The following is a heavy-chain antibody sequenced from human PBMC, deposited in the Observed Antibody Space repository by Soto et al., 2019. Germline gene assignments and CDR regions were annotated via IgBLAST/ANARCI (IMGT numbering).Heavy chain of an antibody. CDR3: ARDSYCSSTSCYPVPWFDP. CDR1: GGSISSGGYY. V-gene: IGHV4-31*03. Sequence: QVQLQESGPGLVKPSQTLSLTCTVSGGSISSGGYYWSWIRQHPGKGLEWIGYIYYSGSTYYNPSLKSRVTISVDTSKNQFSLKLSSVTAADTAVYYCARDSYCSSTSCYPVPWFDPWGQGTLVTVSS. CDR2: IYYSGST. J-gene: IGHJ5*02. D-gene: IGHD2-2*01.